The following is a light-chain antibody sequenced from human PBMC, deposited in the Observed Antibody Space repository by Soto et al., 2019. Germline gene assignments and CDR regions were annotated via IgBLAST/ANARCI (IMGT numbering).Light chain of an antibody. CDR2: TAF. Sequence: DIQMTQSPSTLSAPVGDRVTITCRATESIDNWLAWYQQKPGKAPKLLIYTAFSLQSGVPSRFSGSVSGTEFSLTISSLQPEDFATYDCQHYHRYFTCGPGTRLEIK. CDR1: ESIDNW. CDR3: QHYHRYFT. V-gene: IGKV1-5*03. J-gene: IGKJ5*01.